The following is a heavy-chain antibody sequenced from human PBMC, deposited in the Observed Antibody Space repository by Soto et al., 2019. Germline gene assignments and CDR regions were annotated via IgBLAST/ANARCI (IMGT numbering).Heavy chain of an antibody. Sequence: QVQLQQWGAGLLKPSETLSLTCAVYGGSFSGYYWSWIRQPPGKGLEWIGEINHSGSTNYNPSLKSRVTISVDTSKNQFYLKLSYVTAAETAVYDCARGRGTSCGVVKSSTKNYDYYFDVWGKGTTVTGSS. D-gene: IGHD3-3*01. CDR3: ARGRGTSCGVVKSSTKNYDYYFDV. J-gene: IGHJ6*03. CDR1: GGSFSGYY. CDR2: INHSGST. V-gene: IGHV4-34*01.